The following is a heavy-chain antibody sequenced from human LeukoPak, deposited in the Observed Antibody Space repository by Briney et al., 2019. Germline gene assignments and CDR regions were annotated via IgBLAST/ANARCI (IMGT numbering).Heavy chain of an antibody. CDR1: GDSISNNF. D-gene: IGHD2-21*02. CDR3: TTDSCVGGDICRPPKY. V-gene: IGHV4-59*01. Sequence: SETLSLTCIVSGDSISNNFWGWIRQPPGKGLEWIGDIYESGSTNYSPSLQSRVTMSIDTSKTQFSLTLTSVTAADTAIYCCTTDSCVGGDICRPPKYWGQGTLVTVSS. CDR2: IYESGST. J-gene: IGHJ4*02.